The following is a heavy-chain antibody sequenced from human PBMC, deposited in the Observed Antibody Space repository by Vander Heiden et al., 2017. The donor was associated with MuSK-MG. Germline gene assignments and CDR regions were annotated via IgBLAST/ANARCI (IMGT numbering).Heavy chain of an antibody. CDR1: GFTLRGHG. Sequence: EVQLVESGGSLVQPGGSLSLSCGTSGFTLRGHGMNWVRRVPGRGPEWVSFISGSGGALYYADSVRGRFTVSRDNSKNTVYLQMNTLSPEDTAVYFCARNPGPYNGEIDYWGQGTLVAVS. D-gene: IGHD1-20*01. CDR3: ARNPGPYNGEIDY. V-gene: IGHV3-23*04. J-gene: IGHJ4*02. CDR2: ISGSGGAL.